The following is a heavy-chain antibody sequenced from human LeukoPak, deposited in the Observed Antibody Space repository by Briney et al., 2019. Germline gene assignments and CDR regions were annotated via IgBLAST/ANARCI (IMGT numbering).Heavy chain of an antibody. CDR3: AKATTKDEAVLRYFDWLGTFDY. J-gene: IGHJ4*02. Sequence: GGSLRLSCAASGFTFSSYAMSWVRQAPGKGLEWVSAISGSGGSTYYADSVKGRFTISRDISKNTLYLQMNSLRAEDTAVYYCAKATTKDEAVLRYFDWLGTFDYWGQGTLVTVSS. V-gene: IGHV3-23*01. CDR2: ISGSGGST. CDR1: GFTFSSYA. D-gene: IGHD3-9*01.